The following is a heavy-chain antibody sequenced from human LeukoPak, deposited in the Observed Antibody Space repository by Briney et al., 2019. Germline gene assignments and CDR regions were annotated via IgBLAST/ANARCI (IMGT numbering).Heavy chain of an antibody. CDR1: GGSISSSGYY. CDR3: ARHEYSGSYYGLSWFDP. D-gene: IGHD1-26*01. Sequence: KPSEPLSLTCTVSGGSISSSGYYWGWIRQPPGKGLEWIASIYYSGSTYYNPSLKSRVTISVDTSKNQLSLKLSSLTAADTAVYYCARHEYSGSYYGLSWFDPWGQGTLVTVSS. CDR2: IYYSGST. V-gene: IGHV4-39*01. J-gene: IGHJ5*02.